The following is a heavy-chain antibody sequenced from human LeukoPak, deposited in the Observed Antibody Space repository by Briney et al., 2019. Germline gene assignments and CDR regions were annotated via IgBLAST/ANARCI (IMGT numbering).Heavy chain of an antibody. D-gene: IGHD3-10*01. J-gene: IGHJ6*03. CDR2: ISGSGGST. CDR1: GFTFSSYG. Sequence: PGGSLRLSCAASGFTFSSYGMSWVRQAPGKGLEWVSAISGSGGSTYYADSVKGRFTISRDNSKNTLYLQMNSLRAEDTAVYYCAKDGYYGSGRNPQAYYYYYYMDVWGKGTTVTISS. CDR3: AKDGYYGSGRNPQAYYYYYYMDV. V-gene: IGHV3-23*01.